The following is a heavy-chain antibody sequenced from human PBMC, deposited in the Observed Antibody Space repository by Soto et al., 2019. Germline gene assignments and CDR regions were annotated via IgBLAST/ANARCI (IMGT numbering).Heavy chain of an antibody. Sequence: QLQLQESGPGLVKPSETLSLTCTVSGGSISSSSYYWGWIRQPPRKGLAWIGSIYYSGSTYYNPSLKSRVTISVDTSKNQFSLKLSSVTAADMAVYYCARHLTVVTPSYYYGMDVWGQGTTVTVSS. D-gene: IGHD2-21*02. CDR2: IYYSGST. CDR3: ARHLTVVTPSYYYGMDV. CDR1: GGSISSSSYY. J-gene: IGHJ6*02. V-gene: IGHV4-39*01.